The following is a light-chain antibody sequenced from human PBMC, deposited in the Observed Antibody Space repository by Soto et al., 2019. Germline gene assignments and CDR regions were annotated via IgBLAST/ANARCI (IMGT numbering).Light chain of an antibody. V-gene: IGKV2-40*01. CDR1: QSLLDSDDGNTY. CDR3: VRRIECPLT. CDR2: TVS. J-gene: IGKJ4*01. Sequence: DIMMTQTPLSLPVTPGEPASLSCGASQSLLDSDDGNTYLDWYLQKPGQAPQLLIYTVSYRASVVPDRFSGSGSGTDVTLNISRVVAEAVGVYYCVRRIECPLTFGGGTKVEIK.